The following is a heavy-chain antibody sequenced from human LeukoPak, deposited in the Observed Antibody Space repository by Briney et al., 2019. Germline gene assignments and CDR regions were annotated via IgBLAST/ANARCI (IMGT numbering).Heavy chain of an antibody. Sequence: SETLSLTCTVSGGSISSYYWSWIRQPPGKGLEWIGYIYYSGSTNYNPSLESRVTISVDTSKNQFSLKLSSVTAADTAVYYCARGEYFDYWGQGTLVTVSS. CDR2: IYYSGST. D-gene: IGHD1-26*01. J-gene: IGHJ4*02. CDR1: GGSISSYY. V-gene: IGHV4-59*01. CDR3: ARGEYFDY.